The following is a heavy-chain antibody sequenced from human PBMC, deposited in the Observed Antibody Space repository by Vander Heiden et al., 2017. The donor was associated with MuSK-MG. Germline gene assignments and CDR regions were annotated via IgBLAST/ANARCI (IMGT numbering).Heavy chain of an antibody. J-gene: IGHJ4*02. Sequence: EVQLVQSGAEVKKPGESLKISCRVSGYRFTDYWIGWMRQKPGKGVEWMAIIYPPDSDARYSPSFQGQVTISADKSINTVYLQWSSLKASDSAIYYCARPAVAAADGDDYWGQGTLVTVSS. CDR2: IYPPDSDA. CDR3: ARPAVAAADGDDY. V-gene: IGHV5-51*01. D-gene: IGHD6-13*01. CDR1: GYRFTDYW.